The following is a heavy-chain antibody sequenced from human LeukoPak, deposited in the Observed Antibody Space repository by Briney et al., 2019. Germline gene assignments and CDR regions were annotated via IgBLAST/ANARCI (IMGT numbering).Heavy chain of an antibody. CDR2: IHPSGST. D-gene: IGHD5-18*01. Sequence: GALRLSSAASGFTFSIYWMSWVRQAPGKGLEWIGEIHPSGSTNYSPSLKSRVTISLDASKNQFSLKLSSVAAADTAVYFCARVGYSYVINDWSRTGLGAYPTKYYYHMDVWDKGTTVTVSS. J-gene: IGHJ6*03. CDR3: ARVGYSYVINDWSRTGLGAYPTKYYYHMDV. V-gene: IGHV4-34*01. CDR1: GFTFSIYW.